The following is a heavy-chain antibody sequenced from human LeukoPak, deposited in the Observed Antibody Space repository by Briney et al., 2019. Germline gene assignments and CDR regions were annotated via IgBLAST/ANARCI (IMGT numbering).Heavy chain of an antibody. Sequence: GGSLRLSCAASGLTFRTYAMSWVRQTPGKGLEWVANIKEDGSEKYYVDSVKGRFTISRDNAKNSLYLQMNSLRVEDTAIYYCASNLASSFHIWGQGKMVIVSS. CDR1: GLTFRTYA. V-gene: IGHV3-7*01. CDR3: ASNLASSFHI. D-gene: IGHD3-10*01. J-gene: IGHJ3*02. CDR2: IKEDGSEK.